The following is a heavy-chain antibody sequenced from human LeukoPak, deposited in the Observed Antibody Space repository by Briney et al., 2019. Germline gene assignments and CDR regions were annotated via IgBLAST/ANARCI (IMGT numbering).Heavy chain of an antibody. Sequence: ASVKVSCKASGGTFSSYAISWVRQAPGQGLEWMGWISAYNGNTHYAQKLQGRVTMTTDTSTSTVYMELRSLRSDDTAVYYCARVTRRLTGNSMGYWGQGTLVTVSS. CDR3: ARVTRRLTGNSMGY. V-gene: IGHV1-18*01. CDR2: ISAYNGNT. CDR1: GGTFSSYA. J-gene: IGHJ4*02. D-gene: IGHD3-9*01.